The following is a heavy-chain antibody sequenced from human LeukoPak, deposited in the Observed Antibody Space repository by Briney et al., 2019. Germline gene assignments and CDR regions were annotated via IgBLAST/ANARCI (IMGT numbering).Heavy chain of an antibody. V-gene: IGHV1-8*01. CDR2: MNPNSGNT. Sequence: ASVKVSCKASGYTFTSYDINWVRQATGQGLEWMGWMNPNSGNTGYAQKFQGRVTITADESTSTAYMELSSLRSEDTAVYYCASQLLRDREYFQHWGQGTLVTVSS. CDR3: ASQLLRDREYFQH. D-gene: IGHD2-2*01. CDR1: GYTFTSYD. J-gene: IGHJ1*01.